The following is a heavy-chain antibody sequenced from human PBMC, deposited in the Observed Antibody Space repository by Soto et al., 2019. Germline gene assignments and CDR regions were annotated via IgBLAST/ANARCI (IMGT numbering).Heavy chain of an antibody. D-gene: IGHD3-3*01. V-gene: IGHV4-4*07. CDR1: GGSISNYF. CDR3: ARGGQDFWSGPFDY. CDR2: IDNSGST. J-gene: IGHJ4*02. Sequence: SETLSLTCTVSGGSISNYFCNWIRQPAGKGLEWIGRIDNSGSTNYNPSLKSRITMSADTSRNQFSLKLNSVTAADTAVYYCARGGQDFWSGPFDYWGQGALVTVYS.